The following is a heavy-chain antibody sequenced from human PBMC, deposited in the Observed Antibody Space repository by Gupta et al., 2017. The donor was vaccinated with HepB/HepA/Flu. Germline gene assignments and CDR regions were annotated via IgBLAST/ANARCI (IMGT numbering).Heavy chain of an antibody. CDR3: VRVDIS. CDR1: GFSLSDDW. J-gene: IGHJ5*02. Sequence: EVELEESGGGLVQPVGARRLSCAASGFSLSDDWMNWVRQAPGKGLEWVANINPDGSLRRCVDSVKGRFTISRDNAKNLLYLQMNDLRDEETAVYYCVRVDISWGQGALVTVSS. D-gene: IGHD2-2*03. V-gene: IGHV3-7*01. CDR2: INPDGSLR.